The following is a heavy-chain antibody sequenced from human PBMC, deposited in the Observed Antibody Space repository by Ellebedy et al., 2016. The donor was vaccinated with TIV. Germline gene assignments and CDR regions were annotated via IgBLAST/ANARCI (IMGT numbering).Heavy chain of an antibody. Sequence: GGSLRLSCEASGFTLSTYWMTWVRQAPGKGLEWVANIKQDGSEKKYVDSVKGRFTISRDNAKNSLYLQMNSLTAEDTAVYYCARARSLYYYGMDVWGQGTTVTVSS. J-gene: IGHJ6*02. CDR2: IKQDGSEK. V-gene: IGHV3-7*01. CDR1: GFTLSTYW. CDR3: ARARSLYYYGMDV.